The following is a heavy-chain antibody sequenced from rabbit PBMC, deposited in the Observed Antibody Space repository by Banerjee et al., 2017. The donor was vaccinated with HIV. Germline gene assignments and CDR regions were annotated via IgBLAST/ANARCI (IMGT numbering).Heavy chain of an antibody. CDR1: DFDFSSYA. CDR3: ARSVAGNSYPLNL. V-gene: IGHV1S47*01. CDR2: IFVGKGST. Sequence: QEHLKETGGGLVQPGGSLTLSCKASDFDFSSYAMGWFRQAPGKGLEWIGIIFVGKGSTDYASWVNGRFTISKTSSTTVTLQMTSLTAADTATYFCARSVAGNSYPLNLWGQGTLVTDS. D-gene: IGHD8-1*01. J-gene: IGHJ4*01.